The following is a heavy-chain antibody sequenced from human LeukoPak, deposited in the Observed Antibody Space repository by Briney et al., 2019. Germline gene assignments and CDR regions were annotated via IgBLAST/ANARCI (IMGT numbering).Heavy chain of an antibody. V-gene: IGHV3-9*01. CDR3: AKDIGAVAGPRAFDY. Sequence: GRSLRLSCAASGFTFDDYAMHWVRQAPGKGLEWVSGISWNSGSIGYADSVKGRFTISRDNAKNSLYLQMNSLRAEDTALYYCAKDIGAVAGPRAFDYWGQGTLVTVSS. D-gene: IGHD6-19*01. CDR1: GFTFDDYA. J-gene: IGHJ4*02. CDR2: ISWNSGSI.